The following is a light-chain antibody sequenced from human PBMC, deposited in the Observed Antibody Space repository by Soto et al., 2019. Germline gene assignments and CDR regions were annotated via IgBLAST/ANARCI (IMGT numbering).Light chain of an antibody. V-gene: IGKV3-20*01. CDR3: QQFGSSRFT. CDR1: QSVNSNY. CDR2: GAS. Sequence: EIVLTQSPGTLSLSPGERATLSCRASQSVNSNYLAWYRQKPGQAPRLLIYGASSRATGIPDRFSGSGSGTAFTLTITRLEPEDFAVYYCQQFGSSRFTFGPGTKVDIK. J-gene: IGKJ3*01.